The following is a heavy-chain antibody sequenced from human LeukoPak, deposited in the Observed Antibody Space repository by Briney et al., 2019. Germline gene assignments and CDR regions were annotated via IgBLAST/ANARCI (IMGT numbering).Heavy chain of an antibody. CDR2: IYYSGST. D-gene: IGHD6-13*01. J-gene: IGHJ4*02. V-gene: IGHV4-59*08. CDR3: ARVARSSFS. Sequence: SETLSLTCTVSGGSISSYYWSWIGQPPGKGLEWIGYIYYSGSTNYSPSLKSRVTISVDTSKNQFSLKLSSVTAADTAVYYCARVARSSFSWGQGTLVTVSS. CDR1: GGSISSYY.